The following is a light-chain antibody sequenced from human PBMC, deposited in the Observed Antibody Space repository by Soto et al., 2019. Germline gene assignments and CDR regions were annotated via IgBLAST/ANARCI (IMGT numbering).Light chain of an antibody. J-gene: IGLJ3*02. Sequence: QSVLTQPRSVSGSPGQSVTISCTGTSSDVGGYNYVSWYQQHPGKAPKLMIYDVSKRPSRVPDRFSGSKSGNTASLTISGLQAEDEADYYCCSSAGTYPSVFGGGTKLTVL. CDR3: CSSAGTYPSV. CDR2: DVS. V-gene: IGLV2-11*01. CDR1: SSDVGGYNY.